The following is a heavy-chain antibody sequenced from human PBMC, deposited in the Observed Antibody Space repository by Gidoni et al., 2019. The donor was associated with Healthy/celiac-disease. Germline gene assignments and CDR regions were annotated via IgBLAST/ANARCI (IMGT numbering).Heavy chain of an antibody. J-gene: IGHJ4*02. D-gene: IGHD6-6*01. Sequence: QVQLVQSGAEVKKPGASVKVSCKASGYTFTSYGISWVRQAPGQGLEWLGWISAYNGNTTYAQKLQGRVTMTTDTSTSTAYMELRSLRSDDTAVYYCARVHPTGGAARALYYFDYWGQGTLVTVSS. CDR1: GYTFTSYG. CDR2: ISAYNGNT. CDR3: ARVHPTGGAARALYYFDY. V-gene: IGHV1-18*01.